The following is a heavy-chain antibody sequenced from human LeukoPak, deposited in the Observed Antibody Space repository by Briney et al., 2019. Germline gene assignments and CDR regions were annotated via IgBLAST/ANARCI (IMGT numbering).Heavy chain of an antibody. CDR2: ITGTSTTF. CDR1: ALSFTSYA. CDR3: ARSLSGYDPLSAF. J-gene: IGHJ4*01. V-gene: IGHV3-48*01. Sequence: PGGSLRLSREVSALSFTSYAMRCVRQDPGEGLEWIAYITGTSTTFYYADSVKGRFTISRDNARNSLYLQMNSLTVEDTAVYYCARSLSGYDPLSAFWGHGTRVTVS. D-gene: IGHD5-12*01.